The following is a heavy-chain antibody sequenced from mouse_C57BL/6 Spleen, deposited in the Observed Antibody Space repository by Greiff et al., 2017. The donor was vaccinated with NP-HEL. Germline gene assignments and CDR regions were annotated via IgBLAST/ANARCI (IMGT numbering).Heavy chain of an antibody. CDR1: GFNIKNTY. J-gene: IGHJ4*01. V-gene: IGHV14-3*01. D-gene: IGHD1-1*01. Sequence: EVKLQESVAELVRPGASVKLSCTASGFNIKNTYMHWVKQRPEQGLEWIGRIDPANGNTKYAPKFQGKATITADTSSKTAYLQLSSLTSEDTAIYYAASGTAVVADYAMDYWGQGTSVTVSS. CDR2: IDPANGNT. CDR3: ASGTAVVADYAMDY.